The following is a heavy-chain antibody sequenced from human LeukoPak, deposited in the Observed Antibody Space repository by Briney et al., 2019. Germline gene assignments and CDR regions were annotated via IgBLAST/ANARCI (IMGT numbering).Heavy chain of an antibody. CDR1: GYTFTGYY. V-gene: IGHV1-2*06. Sequence: ASVKVSCKASGYTFTGYYMHWVRQAPGQGLEWMGRINPNSGGTNYAQKFQGSVTMTRDTSFSTAYMELSRLRSDDTAVYYCARGTPTWIQLWLPDYWGQGTLVTVSS. D-gene: IGHD5-18*01. J-gene: IGHJ4*02. CDR3: ARGTPTWIQLWLPDY. CDR2: INPNSGGT.